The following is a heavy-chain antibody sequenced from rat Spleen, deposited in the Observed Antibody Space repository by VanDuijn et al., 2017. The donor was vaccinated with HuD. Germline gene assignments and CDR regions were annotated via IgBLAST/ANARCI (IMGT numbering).Heavy chain of an antibody. CDR3: TKGFAY. V-gene: IGHV5-29*01. J-gene: IGHJ3*01. CDR2: ISYDGSST. Sequence: EVQLVETGGGLVQPGKSLKLSCAASGFIFSRSAMAWVRQAPTKGLEWVATISYDGSSTYYRDSVKGRYTISRDNAKSTLYLQLDSLRSEDTATYYCTKGFAYWGQGTLVTVSS. CDR1: GFIFSRSA.